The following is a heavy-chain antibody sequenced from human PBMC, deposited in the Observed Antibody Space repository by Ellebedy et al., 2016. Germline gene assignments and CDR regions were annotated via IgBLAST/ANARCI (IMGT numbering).Heavy chain of an antibody. CDR3: AREHYGTYSGYYMDV. J-gene: IGHJ6*03. CDR2: IYYSGST. Sequence: SETLSLXCSVSGGSISSGSYYWSWIRQHPGKGLEWIGYIYYSGSTYYNPSLRGRVTISVDTSKNQFSLKLTSVTAADTAVYYCAREHYGTYSGYYMDVWGKGTTVIVSS. CDR1: GGSISSGSYY. D-gene: IGHD4-17*01. V-gene: IGHV4-31*03.